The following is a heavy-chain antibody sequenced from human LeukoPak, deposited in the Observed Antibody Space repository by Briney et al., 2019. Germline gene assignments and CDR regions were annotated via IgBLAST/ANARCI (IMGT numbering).Heavy chain of an antibody. V-gene: IGHV4-39*07. D-gene: IGHD4-17*01. CDR2: IYYSGST. J-gene: IGHJ4*02. CDR1: GVSISSSSYY. CDR3: ASRTCDYGDCREPFDY. Sequence: SETLSLTCTVSGVSISSSSYYWGWIRQPPGKGLEWIGSIYYSGSTYYNPSLKSRVTISVDTSKNQFSLKLSSVTAADTAVYYCASRTCDYGDCREPFDYWGQGTLVTVSS.